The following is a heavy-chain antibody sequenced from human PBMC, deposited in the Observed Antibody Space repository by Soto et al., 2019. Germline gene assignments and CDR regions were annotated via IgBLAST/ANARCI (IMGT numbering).Heavy chain of an antibody. D-gene: IGHD1-20*01. J-gene: IGHJ5*02. Sequence: QVQLQESGPGLVKPSQTLSLTCTVSGGSISSGGYYWSWIRQHPGKGLEWIGYIYYSGSTYYNPSLKSRVTISVDTSKNQFSLKLSSVTAADTAVYYCARDNPSSTFLGYNWNRWFDPWGQGTLVTVSS. CDR1: GGSISSGGYY. CDR3: ARDNPSSTFLGYNWNRWFDP. V-gene: IGHV4-31*03. CDR2: IYYSGST.